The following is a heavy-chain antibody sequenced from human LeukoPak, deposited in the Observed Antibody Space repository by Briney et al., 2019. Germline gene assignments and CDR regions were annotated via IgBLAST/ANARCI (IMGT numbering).Heavy chain of an antibody. Sequence: GGSLRLSCAASGFTFDDYGMSWVRHAPGKGLEWVSGINWNGGSTGYADSVKGRFTISRDNAKNSLYLQMNSLRAEDTALYYCARDKHYDSSGHPQNFDYWGQGTLVTVSS. CDR2: INWNGGST. D-gene: IGHD3-22*01. CDR1: GFTFDDYG. CDR3: ARDKHYDSSGHPQNFDY. V-gene: IGHV3-20*04. J-gene: IGHJ4*02.